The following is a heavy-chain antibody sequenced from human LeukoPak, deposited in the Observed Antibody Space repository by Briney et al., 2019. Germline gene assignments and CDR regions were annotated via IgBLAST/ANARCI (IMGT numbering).Heavy chain of an antibody. J-gene: IGHJ4*02. V-gene: IGHV3-48*04. D-gene: IGHD1-26*01. CDR3: AKDVASLGSYYIDY. CDR1: GFTFSSYG. Sequence: GGSLRLSCAASGFTFSSYGMHWVRQAPGKGLEWVSYISSSSSTIYYADSVKGRFTISRDNAKNSLYLQMNSLRTEDTALYYCAKDVASLGSYYIDYWGQGTLVTVSP. CDR2: ISSSSSTI.